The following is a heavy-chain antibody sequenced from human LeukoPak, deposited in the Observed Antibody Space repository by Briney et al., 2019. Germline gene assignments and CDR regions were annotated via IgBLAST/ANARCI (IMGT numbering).Heavy chain of an antibody. V-gene: IGHV1-24*01. J-gene: IGHJ6*03. D-gene: IGHD5-12*01. CDR2: FDTEDGET. CDR3: ARGVYGGYKYYYYYMDV. Sequence: ASVTVSCKVSGYTLTELSMHWVRQPPGKGLGWMGGFDTEDGETIYAQKVQGRGTMTEDTSTDTAYMELSSLRSEETAVYYCARGVYGGYKYYYYYMDVWGKGTTVTVSS. CDR1: GYTLTELS.